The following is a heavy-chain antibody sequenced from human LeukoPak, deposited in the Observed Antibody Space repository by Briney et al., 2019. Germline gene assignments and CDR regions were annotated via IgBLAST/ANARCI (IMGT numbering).Heavy chain of an antibody. CDR3: ARVLAAARVSYYYGMDV. CDR1: GYTFTSYA. Sequence: GASVKVSCKASGYTFTSYAMNWVRQAPGQGLEWMGWINTNTGNPTYAQGFTGRFVSSLDTSVSTAYLQISSLKAEDTAVYYCARVLAAARVSYYYGMDVWGQGTTVTVSS. J-gene: IGHJ6*02. D-gene: IGHD6-6*01. V-gene: IGHV7-4-1*02. CDR2: INTNTGNP.